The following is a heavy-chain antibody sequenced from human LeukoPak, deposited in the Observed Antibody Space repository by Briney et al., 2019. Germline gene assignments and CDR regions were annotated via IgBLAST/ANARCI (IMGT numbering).Heavy chain of an antibody. J-gene: IGHJ4*02. V-gene: IGHV1-2*06. CDR2: INPNSGGT. Sequence: GSSVKVSCKASGYTFTGYYMHWVRQAPGQGLEWMGRINPNSGGTNYAQKFQGRVTMTRDTSISTAYMELSRLRSDDTAVYYCAPASPSRKGGEFDYWGQGTLVTVSS. CDR3: APASPSRKGGEFDY. D-gene: IGHD3-16*01. CDR1: GYTFTGYY.